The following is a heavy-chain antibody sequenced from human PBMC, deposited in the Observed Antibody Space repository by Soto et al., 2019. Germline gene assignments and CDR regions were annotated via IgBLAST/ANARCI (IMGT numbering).Heavy chain of an antibody. J-gene: IGHJ4*02. V-gene: IGHV4-39*02. Sequence: QLQLEESGPGLVKPSETLSLTCTVSGDSISISNFYWAWIRQPPGKGLEWIGSIHYSGSTYYNPSLKSRVTIFIDTSKNQFSLKLSSVTAADTAVYYCAKDYGDFRTDYWGQGALVTVSS. D-gene: IGHD4-17*01. CDR3: AKDYGDFRTDY. CDR2: IHYSGST. CDR1: GDSISISNFY.